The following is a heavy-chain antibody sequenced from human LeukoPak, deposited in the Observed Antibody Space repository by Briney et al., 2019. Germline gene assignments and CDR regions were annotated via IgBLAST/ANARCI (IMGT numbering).Heavy chain of an antibody. CDR2: IYTSGST. V-gene: IGHV4-4*07. Sequence: SETLSLTCTVSGGSISSYYWSWIRQPAGKGLEWIGRIYTSGSTNYNPSLKSRVTMSVDTSKNQFSLKLSSVTAADTAVYYCARDHPTAVGKHYYYYMDVWGKGTTVTVSS. CDR1: GGSISSYY. CDR3: ARDHPTAVGKHYYYYMDV. D-gene: IGHD6-19*01. J-gene: IGHJ6*03.